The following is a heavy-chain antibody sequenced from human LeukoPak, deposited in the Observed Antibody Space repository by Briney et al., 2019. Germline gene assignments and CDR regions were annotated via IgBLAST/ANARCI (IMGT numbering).Heavy chain of an antibody. CDR3: ARGAPLKRIIMVRGDANVFDI. Sequence: SVKVSCNASGGTFTSYAISWERHAPGHGLECMGGSIPIFGTANYAQKFQGRVTITADESTSTAYMELSSLRSEDTAVYYCARGAPLKRIIMVRGDANVFDIWGQGTMVTVSS. CDR2: SIPIFGTA. J-gene: IGHJ3*02. V-gene: IGHV1-69*01. D-gene: IGHD3-10*01. CDR1: GGTFTSYA.